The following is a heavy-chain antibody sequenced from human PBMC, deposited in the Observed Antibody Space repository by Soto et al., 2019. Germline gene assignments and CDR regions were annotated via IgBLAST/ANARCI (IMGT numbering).Heavy chain of an antibody. Sequence: GGSLRLSCASSGFTFSSYAMHWFRQAPGKGLEWVAVISYDGSNKYYADSVKGRFTISRDNSKNTLYLQMNSLRAEDTAVYYCASSIAVAGPSFHWGQGTLVTVSS. CDR1: GFTFSSYA. CDR2: ISYDGSNK. D-gene: IGHD6-19*01. CDR3: ASSIAVAGPSFH. J-gene: IGHJ4*02. V-gene: IGHV3-30-3*01.